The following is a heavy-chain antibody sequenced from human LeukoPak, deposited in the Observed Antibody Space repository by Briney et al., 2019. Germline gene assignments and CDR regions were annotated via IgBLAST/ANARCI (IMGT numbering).Heavy chain of an antibody. CDR2: ISAYNGNT. V-gene: IGHV1-18*04. CDR1: GYNFTSYY. D-gene: IGHD3-22*01. Sequence: ASVKVSCKAPGYNFTSYYMHWVRQAPGQGLEWMGWISAYNGNTKYAQKLQGRVTMTTDTSTSTAYMELRSLRSDDTAVFYCARDRLDYYDSSGYSDYWGQGTLVTVSS. CDR3: ARDRLDYYDSSGYSDY. J-gene: IGHJ4*02.